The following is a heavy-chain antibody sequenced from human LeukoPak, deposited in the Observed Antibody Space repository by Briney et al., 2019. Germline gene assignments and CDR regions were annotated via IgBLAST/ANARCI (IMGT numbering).Heavy chain of an antibody. CDR1: GFTYSNFG. CDR2: ISAGGSGT. J-gene: IGHJ4*02. CDR3: ATLSSGGSGSYHHY. D-gene: IGHD3-10*01. Sequence: QPGVSLRLSCASSGFTYSNFGMSWVRQAPGKGLEWVSSISAGGSGTYFVDSVKGRFRISRDNSKSTLFLQMNSLRVEDTAIYYCATLSSGGSGSYHHYWGQGTLVTVSS. V-gene: IGHV3-23*01.